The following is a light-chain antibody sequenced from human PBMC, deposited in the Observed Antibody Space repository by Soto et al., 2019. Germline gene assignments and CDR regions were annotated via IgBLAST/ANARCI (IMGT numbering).Light chain of an antibody. V-gene: IGLV1-47*01. CDR3: AAWDDSLSVL. Sequence: QSVLTQPPSASGTPGQRVTISCSGSSSNIGSNYVYWYQQLPGTAPKLLIYRNNQRPSGVPDRCSGSKSGTSASLAISGLRSEDEADYYCAAWDDSLSVLFGGGTQLTIL. CDR2: RNN. CDR1: SSNIGSNY. J-gene: IGLJ3*02.